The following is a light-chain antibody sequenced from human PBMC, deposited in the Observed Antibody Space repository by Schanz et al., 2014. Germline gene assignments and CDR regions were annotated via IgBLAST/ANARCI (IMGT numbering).Light chain of an antibody. CDR2: DVD. CDR3: SSYTTNSAPGVV. CDR1: ASDIGSYNY. V-gene: IGLV2-14*03. J-gene: IGLJ2*01. Sequence: QSALTQPASVSGSPGQSITISCTGTASDIGSYNYVSWYQHHPARAPRLLIYDVDNRPSAVSSRFSGSKSGNTASLTISGLQSEDEADYYCSSYTTNSAPGVVFGGGTKLTVL.